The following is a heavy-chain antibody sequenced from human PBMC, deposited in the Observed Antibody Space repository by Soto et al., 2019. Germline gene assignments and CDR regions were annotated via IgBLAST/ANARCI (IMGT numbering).Heavy chain of an antibody. CDR2: IYYSGST. D-gene: IGHD4-17*01. CDR1: GGSISSGGYY. CDR3: ARAGPPPTVTPSPFDY. Sequence: SETLSLTCTVSGGSISSGGYYWSWIRQHPGKGLEWIGYIYYSGSTYYNPSLKSRVTISVDTSKNQFSLKLSSVTAADTAVYYCARAGPPPTVTPSPFDYWGQGTLVTAPQ. V-gene: IGHV4-31*03. J-gene: IGHJ4*02.